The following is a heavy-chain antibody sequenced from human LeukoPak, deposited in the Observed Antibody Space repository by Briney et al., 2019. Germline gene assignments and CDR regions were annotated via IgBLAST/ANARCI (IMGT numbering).Heavy chain of an antibody. Sequence: SETLSLTCTVSGGSISSYYWSWIRQPAGKGLEWIGRIYTSGSTNYNPSLKSRVTMSVDTSKNQFSPKLSSVTAADTAVYYCARDQGDTIFGTYYYYYMDVWGKGTTVTVSS. CDR1: GGSISSYY. D-gene: IGHD3-3*01. V-gene: IGHV4-4*07. CDR2: IYTSGST. CDR3: ARDQGDTIFGTYYYYYMDV. J-gene: IGHJ6*03.